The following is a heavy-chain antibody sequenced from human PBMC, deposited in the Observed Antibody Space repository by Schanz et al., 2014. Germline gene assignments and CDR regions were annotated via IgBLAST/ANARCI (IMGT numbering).Heavy chain of an antibody. CDR3: ARDGEAAAGCDY. CDR1: GYSFTTYG. Sequence: QVQLVQSAPEVKKPGASVKVSCKASGYSFTTYGLNWVRQAPGQGLEWMGIINPSGGSTSYAQKFQGRVTMTRDTSTSTVYMELSSLRSEDTAVYDCARDGEAAAGCDYWGQGTLVTVSS. D-gene: IGHD6-13*01. V-gene: IGHV1-46*03. J-gene: IGHJ4*02. CDR2: INPSGGST.